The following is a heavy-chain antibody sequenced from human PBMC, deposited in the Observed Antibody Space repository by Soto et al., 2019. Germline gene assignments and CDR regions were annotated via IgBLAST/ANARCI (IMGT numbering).Heavy chain of an antibody. Sequence: SQTLSLTCAISGDSVSSNSAAWNWIRQSPSRGLEWLGRTYYRSKWYNDYAVSVKSRITISPDTSKNQFSLQLNSVTPEDTAVYYCARYRPGARKTYYYYYGMDVWGQGTTVTVSS. CDR1: GDSVSSNSAA. J-gene: IGHJ6*02. V-gene: IGHV6-1*01. D-gene: IGHD3-10*01. CDR2: TYYRSKWYN. CDR3: ARYRPGARKTYYYYYGMDV.